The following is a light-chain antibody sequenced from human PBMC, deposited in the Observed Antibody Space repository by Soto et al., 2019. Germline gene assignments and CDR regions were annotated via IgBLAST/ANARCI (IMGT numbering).Light chain of an antibody. CDR2: DVS. CDR3: SSYTSSSTLCV. Sequence: QSALTQPASVSGSPGQSITISCTGTSSDVGGYNYVSGYQQHPGKAPKLMIYDVSNRPSGVSNRFSGSKSGNTASLTISGLQAEDEADYYCSSYTSSSTLCVFGTGTKLTVL. V-gene: IGLV2-14*01. J-gene: IGLJ1*01. CDR1: SSDVGGYNY.